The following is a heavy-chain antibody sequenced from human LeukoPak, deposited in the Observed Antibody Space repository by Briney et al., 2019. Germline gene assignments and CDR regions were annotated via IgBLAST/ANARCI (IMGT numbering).Heavy chain of an antibody. J-gene: IGHJ4*02. Sequence: GGSLRLSCAASGFTFSSYAMSWVRQAPGKGLEWVGRTRNKANSYTTEYAASVKGRFTISRDDSMNSLYLQMNSLKTEDTAVYYCARDVSCSGGSCPYYFDYWGQGTLVTVSS. CDR3: ARDVSCSGGSCPYYFDY. CDR2: TRNKANSYTT. V-gene: IGHV3-72*01. CDR1: GFTFSSYA. D-gene: IGHD2-15*01.